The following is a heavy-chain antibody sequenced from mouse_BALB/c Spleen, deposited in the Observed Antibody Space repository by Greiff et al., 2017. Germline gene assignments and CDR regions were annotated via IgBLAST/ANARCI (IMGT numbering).Heavy chain of an antibody. CDR2: ISSGSSTI. Sequence: EVNVVESGGGLVQPGGSRKLSCAASGFTFSSFGMHWVRQAPEKGLEWVAYISSGSSTIYYADTVKGRFTISRDNPKNTLFLQMTSLRSEDTAMYYCARGGLRGFAYWGQGTLVTVSA. D-gene: IGHD2-4*01. J-gene: IGHJ3*01. CDR3: ARGGLRGFAY. CDR1: GFTFSSFG. V-gene: IGHV5-17*02.